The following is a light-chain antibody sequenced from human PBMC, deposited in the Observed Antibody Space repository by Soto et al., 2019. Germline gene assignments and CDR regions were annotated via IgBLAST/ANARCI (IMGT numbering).Light chain of an antibody. V-gene: IGLV2-11*01. Sequence: QSALTQPPSVSGSPGQSVTISCTGTSSDVGAYNFVSWYQQHPGKAPTLIIFDVSARPSGVPDRFSGSKSGNTASLTISGLQADDEADYYCCSYAGTYSPVLGGGTKLTVL. CDR3: CSYAGTYSPV. CDR2: DVS. J-gene: IGLJ2*01. CDR1: SSDVGAYNF.